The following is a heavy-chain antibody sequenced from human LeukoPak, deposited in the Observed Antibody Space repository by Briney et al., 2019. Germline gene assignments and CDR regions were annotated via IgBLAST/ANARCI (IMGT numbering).Heavy chain of an antibody. J-gene: IGHJ4*02. CDR3: ARVHYGYPYYFDY. Sequence: SETLSLTCTVSGGSISSGSYYWSWIRQPPGKGLEWIGSIYHSGSTYYNPSLKSRVTISVDTSKNQFSLKLSSVTAADTAVYYCARVHYGYPYYFDYWGQGTLVTVSS. V-gene: IGHV4-39*07. CDR1: GGSISSGSYY. CDR2: IYHSGST. D-gene: IGHD5-18*01.